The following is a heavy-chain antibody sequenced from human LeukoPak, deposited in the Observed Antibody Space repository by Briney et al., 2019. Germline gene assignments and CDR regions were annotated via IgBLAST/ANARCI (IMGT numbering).Heavy chain of an antibody. D-gene: IGHD3-22*01. Sequence: SVKVSCKASGGTFSSYAISWVRQAPGQGLEWMGGIIPIFGTANYAQKFQGRVTITADESTSTAYMELSSLRSEDTAVYYCARDRLGRNYESSGYFDYWGQGTLVTVSS. CDR3: ARDRLGRNYESSGYFDY. V-gene: IGHV1-69*13. J-gene: IGHJ4*02. CDR1: GGTFSSYA. CDR2: IIPIFGTA.